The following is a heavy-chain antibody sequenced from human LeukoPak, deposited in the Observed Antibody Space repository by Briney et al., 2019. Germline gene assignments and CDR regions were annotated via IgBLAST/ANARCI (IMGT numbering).Heavy chain of an antibody. CDR2: ISGDGGST. Sequence: GGSLRLSCAASGFPFSSSWVHWVRQAPGKGLVWVSRISGDGGSTEYAGPVKGRFAISRDNAKNTLYLQMNSLRAEDTAVYYCAARFRDGLDIWGQGTMVTVSS. V-gene: IGHV3-74*01. CDR3: AARFRDGLDI. J-gene: IGHJ3*02. CDR1: GFPFSSSW.